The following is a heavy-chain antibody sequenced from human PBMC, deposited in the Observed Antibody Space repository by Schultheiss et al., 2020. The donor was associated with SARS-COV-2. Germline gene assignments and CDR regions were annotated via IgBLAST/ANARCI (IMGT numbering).Heavy chain of an antibody. CDR1: GFTFSSYA. Sequence: GGSLRLSCAASGFTFSSYAMHWVRQAPGKGLEWVSVIYSGGDTYYADSVKGRFTISRDNAKNTLYLQMNSLRAEDTAVYYCARVPPREDWGQGTLVTVSS. D-gene: IGHD5-24*01. V-gene: IGHV3-53*01. J-gene: IGHJ4*02. CDR2: IYSGGDT. CDR3: ARVPPRED.